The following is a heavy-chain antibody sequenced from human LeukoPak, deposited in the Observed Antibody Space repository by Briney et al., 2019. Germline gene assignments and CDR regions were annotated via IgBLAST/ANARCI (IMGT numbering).Heavy chain of an antibody. CDR2: ISGSGGST. CDR1: GFTFSSYA. V-gene: IGHV3-23*01. CDR3: AKDRLYCSGDSCPEYYFDY. Sequence: PAGSLRLSCAASGFTFSSYAMSWVRQAPGKGLEWVSAISGSGGSTYYADSVKGRFTISRDNSKNTLYLQMNSLRAEDTAVYYCAKDRLYCSGDSCPEYYFDYWGQGTLVTVSS. J-gene: IGHJ4*02. D-gene: IGHD2-15*01.